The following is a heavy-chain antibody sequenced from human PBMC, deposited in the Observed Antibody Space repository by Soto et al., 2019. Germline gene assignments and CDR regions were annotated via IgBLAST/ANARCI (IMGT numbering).Heavy chain of an antibody. D-gene: IGHD3-10*02. CDR1: GGSISRYY. CDR3: ASMIGDPVLSFDS. J-gene: IGHJ5*01. Sequence: SETLSLTCTVSGGSISRYYWSWIRQPPGKGLEWIGFIFYSGSTSYNPSLKSRVTISIDTSEYQFSLKLNSVTAADTAVYYCASMIGDPVLSFDSWGQGTLVTVS. V-gene: IGHV4-59*01. CDR2: IFYSGST.